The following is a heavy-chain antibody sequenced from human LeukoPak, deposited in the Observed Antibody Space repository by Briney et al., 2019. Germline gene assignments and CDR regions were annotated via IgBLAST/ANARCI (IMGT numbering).Heavy chain of an antibody. J-gene: IGHJ4*02. D-gene: IGHD1-26*01. CDR2: ISGSGGTT. Sequence: GGSLRLSCAASGFTVSSNYMSWVRQAPGKGLEWVSAISGSGGTTYYADSVKGRFTISRDNSKNTLYLQMNSLRAEDTAVYYCAKDLVVGATLTYYFDYWGQGTLVTVSS. CDR1: GFTVSSNY. CDR3: AKDLVVGATLTYYFDY. V-gene: IGHV3-23*01.